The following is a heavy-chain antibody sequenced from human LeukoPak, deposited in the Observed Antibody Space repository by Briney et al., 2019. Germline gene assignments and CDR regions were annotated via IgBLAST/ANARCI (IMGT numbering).Heavy chain of an antibody. Sequence: GGSLRLSCAASGFTFSSYAMSWVRQPPGKGLEWVSGISGSGDNTYYADSVKGRFTISRDNSKKTLYLHLNSLRVEDTAVYYCARVPGSYYVDFDYWGQGTLVTVSS. CDR3: ARVPGSYYVDFDY. V-gene: IGHV3-23*01. CDR2: ISGSGDNT. CDR1: GFTFSSYA. J-gene: IGHJ4*02. D-gene: IGHD3-10*01.